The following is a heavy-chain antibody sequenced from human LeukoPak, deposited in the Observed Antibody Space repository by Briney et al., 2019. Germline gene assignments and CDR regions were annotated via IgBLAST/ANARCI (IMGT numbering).Heavy chain of an antibody. V-gene: IGHV4-59*01. CDR1: GGSISSYY. Sequence: SETLSLTCTVSGGSISSYYWSWIRQPPGKGLEWIGYIYYSGSTNYNPSLKSRVTISVDTSKNQFSLKLRSVRDADQVVYYCARGIYRGAFDIWGQGTMVTVSS. J-gene: IGHJ3*02. CDR2: IYYSGST. D-gene: IGHD3-10*01. CDR3: ARGIYRGAFDI.